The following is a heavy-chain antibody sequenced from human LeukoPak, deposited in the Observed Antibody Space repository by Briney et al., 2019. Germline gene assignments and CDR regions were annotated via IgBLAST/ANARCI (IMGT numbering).Heavy chain of an antibody. J-gene: IGHJ3*02. CDR2: ISSISSTI. CDR1: GFTFISYS. D-gene: IGHD3-10*01. CDR3: ARFGAFDI. Sequence: GGALRLSCAASGFTFISYSMNWVRQAPGKGLDWVSYISSISSTIYYADSVKGRFTISRVHAKNLPYLQMHSLRAEDTAVYYCARFGAFDIWGQGTMVTVSS. V-gene: IGHV3-48*01.